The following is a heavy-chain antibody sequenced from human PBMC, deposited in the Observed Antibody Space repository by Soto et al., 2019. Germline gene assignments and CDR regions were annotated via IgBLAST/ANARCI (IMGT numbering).Heavy chain of an antibody. D-gene: IGHD3-3*01. J-gene: IGHJ6*02. Sequence: QVQLVQSGAEVKKPGSSVKVSCKASGGTFSSYAISWVRQAPGQGLEWMGGIIPIFGTANYAQKFQGRVTITADESTSTAYMELSSLRSEDTAVYYCARDPNYYDFWSGYSTNYYYYYGMDVWGQGTTVTVSS. CDR1: GGTFSSYA. CDR3: ARDPNYYDFWSGYSTNYYYYYGMDV. V-gene: IGHV1-69*12. CDR2: IIPIFGTA.